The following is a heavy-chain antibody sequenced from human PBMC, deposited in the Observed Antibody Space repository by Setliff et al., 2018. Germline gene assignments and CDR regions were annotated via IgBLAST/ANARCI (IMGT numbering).Heavy chain of an antibody. CDR3: ARGGTFRYFDF. Sequence: SETLSLTCTVSGGPFSGASIWSWIRQPPGKGLEFIGYVYYSGTANYSPSLRSRLTISVDTSKNQFSLKLRSVTAADTAVYYCARGGTFRYFDFWGQGVLVTVSS. V-gene: IGHV4-59*01. CDR2: VYYSGTA. CDR1: GGPFSGAS. J-gene: IGHJ4*02. D-gene: IGHD5-12*01.